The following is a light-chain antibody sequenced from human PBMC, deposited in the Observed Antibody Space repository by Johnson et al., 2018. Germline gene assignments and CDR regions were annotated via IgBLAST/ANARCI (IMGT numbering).Light chain of an antibody. Sequence: QSVLTQPPSVSAAPGQKVTISCSGSSSNIGNNYVSWYQQLPGTAPKLLIYENNKRPSGIPARFSGSQSGPSATLAITGLQTGGEANYYCGTWDSSLRAGNVFGTGTKVTVL. J-gene: IGLJ1*01. CDR3: GTWDSSLRAGNV. CDR2: ENN. V-gene: IGLV1-51*02. CDR1: SSNIGNNY.